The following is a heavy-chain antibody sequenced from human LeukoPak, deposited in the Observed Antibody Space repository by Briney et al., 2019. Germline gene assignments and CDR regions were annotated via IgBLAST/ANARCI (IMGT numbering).Heavy chain of an antibody. Sequence: PGGSLRLSCAASGFTVSSNYMSWVRQAPGKGLEWVSVIYSGGSTYYADSVKGRFTISRDNSKNTLYLQMNSLRAEDTAVYYCARSVYSSSWYSFDYWGQGTLVTVSS. D-gene: IGHD6-13*01. J-gene: IGHJ4*02. V-gene: IGHV3-53*01. CDR2: IYSGGST. CDR3: ARSVYSSSWYSFDY. CDR1: GFTVSSNY.